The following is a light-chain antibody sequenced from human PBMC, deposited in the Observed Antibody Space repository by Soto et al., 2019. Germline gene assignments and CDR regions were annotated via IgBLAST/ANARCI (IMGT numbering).Light chain of an antibody. V-gene: IGLV1-40*01. Sequence: QAVVTQPPSVSGAPGQRVTISCTGRRSNIGAGCDVHWYQQLPGTAPKLLIYDNSNRPSGVPDRFSGSKSGTSASLAITGLQAEDEADYYCQSYDSSLSADVFGTGTKLTVL. CDR2: DNS. J-gene: IGLJ1*01. CDR1: RSNIGAGCD. CDR3: QSYDSSLSADV.